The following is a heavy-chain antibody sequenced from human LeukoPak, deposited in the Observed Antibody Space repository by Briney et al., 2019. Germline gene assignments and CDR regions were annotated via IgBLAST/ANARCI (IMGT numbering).Heavy chain of an antibody. Sequence: ASVKVSCKTYGYTFTGYYMHWVRQAPGQGLEWMGWISAYNGNTNYAQKLQGRVTMTTDTSTSTAYMELRSLRSDDTAVYYCARVGGSSYYYYYYMDVWGKGTTVTVSS. J-gene: IGHJ6*03. CDR3: ARVGGSSYYYYYYMDV. V-gene: IGHV1-18*04. CDR2: ISAYNGNT. CDR1: GYTFTGYY. D-gene: IGHD6-6*01.